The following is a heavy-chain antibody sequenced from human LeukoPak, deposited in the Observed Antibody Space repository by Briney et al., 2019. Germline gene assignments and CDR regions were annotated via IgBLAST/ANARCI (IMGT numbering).Heavy chain of an antibody. CDR2: INTNTGNP. CDR3: ARDLSPLRFLEWLLYPDYYYMDV. V-gene: IGHV7-4-1*02. D-gene: IGHD3-3*01. J-gene: IGHJ6*03. CDR1: GYTFTSYA. Sequence: ASVKVSCKASGYTFTSYAMNWVRQAPGQGLEWMGWINTNTGNPTYAQGFTGRFVFSLDTSVSTAYLQISSLKTEDTAVYYCARDLSPLRFLEWLLYPDYYYMDVWGKGTTVTVSS.